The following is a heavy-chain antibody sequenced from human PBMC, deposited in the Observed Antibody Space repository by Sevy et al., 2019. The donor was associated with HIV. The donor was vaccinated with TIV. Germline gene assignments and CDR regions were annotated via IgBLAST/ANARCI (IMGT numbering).Heavy chain of an antibody. CDR3: ARTVGIALAPFDY. J-gene: IGHJ4*02. D-gene: IGHD6-19*01. CDR1: GFTFSGYN. V-gene: IGHV3-21*01. Sequence: GGSLRLSCVASGFTFSGYNMNWVRQAPGKGLEWVAYIGSVTSNIYYAQSLKGRFTISRDNAKNSLYLQMSSLRAEDTAVYYCARTVGIALAPFDYWGQGTLVTVSS. CDR2: IGSVTSNI.